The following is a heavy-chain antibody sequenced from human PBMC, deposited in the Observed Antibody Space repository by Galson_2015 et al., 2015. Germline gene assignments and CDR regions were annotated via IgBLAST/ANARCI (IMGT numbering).Heavy chain of an antibody. CDR1: GFTFSDYC. Sequence: SLRLPCAASGFTFSDYCISWIRQARGKGLEFVSSISSNEGSTYYADSVKGRFTISRDSSNNTLSLQMTCLRSEDTAVYYCVRDHYMDVWGTGTTVVVSS. CDR2: ISSNEGST. J-gene: IGHJ6*03. V-gene: IGHV3-64D*06. CDR3: VRDHYMDV.